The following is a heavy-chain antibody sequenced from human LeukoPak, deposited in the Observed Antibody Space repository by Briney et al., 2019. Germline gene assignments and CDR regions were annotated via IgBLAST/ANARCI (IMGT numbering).Heavy chain of an antibody. D-gene: IGHD3-22*01. V-gene: IGHV3-21*01. Sequence: GGSLTLSCAASGFTFSLYSMNWVRQAPGKGLEWVSSISSSSYDIYYADSVKGRFTISRDNAKNSLYLQMNSLRAEDTAVYYCARGAYYYEDWGQGTLVTVSS. CDR1: GFTFSLYS. J-gene: IGHJ4*02. CDR3: ARGAYYYED. CDR2: ISSSSYDI.